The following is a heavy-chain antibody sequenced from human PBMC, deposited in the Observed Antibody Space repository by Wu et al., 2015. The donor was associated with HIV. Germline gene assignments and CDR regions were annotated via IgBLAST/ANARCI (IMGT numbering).Heavy chain of an antibody. J-gene: IGHJ6*03. D-gene: IGHD3-9*01. Sequence: QVQLVQSGAEVKKPGSSVKVSCKASGGTFSSFAISWVRQAPGQGLEWVGGIIPLFDTANSAQKFQGRVTITADDSTSTAYMELSSLRSEDTGMYYCARDWRFRGVFDDLYMDVWGNGTTVVVSS. CDR2: IIPLFDTA. CDR3: ARDWRFRGVFDDLYMDV. CDR1: GGTFSSFA. V-gene: IGHV1-69*12.